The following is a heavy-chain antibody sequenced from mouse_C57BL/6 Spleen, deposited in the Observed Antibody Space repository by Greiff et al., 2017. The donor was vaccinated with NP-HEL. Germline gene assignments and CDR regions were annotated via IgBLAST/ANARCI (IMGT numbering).Heavy chain of an antibody. Sequence: EVQLQQSGPELVKPGASVKISCKASGYTFTDYYMNWVKQSHGKSIEWIGDINHNNGGTSYNQKFKGKATLTVDKSSSTAYMELRSLTSEDSAVYYCARDYYGDYYAMDYWGQGTSVTVSS. J-gene: IGHJ4*01. V-gene: IGHV1-26*01. D-gene: IGHD1-1*01. CDR3: ARDYYGDYYAMDY. CDR2: INHNNGGT. CDR1: GYTFTDYY.